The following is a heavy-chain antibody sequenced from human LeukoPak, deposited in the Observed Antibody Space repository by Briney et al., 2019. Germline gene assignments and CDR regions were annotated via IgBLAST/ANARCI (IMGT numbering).Heavy chain of an antibody. CDR3: ARDQVVDKSGYYYYYGMDV. CDR1: GFTFSSYA. D-gene: IGHD3-22*01. CDR2: ISGSGGST. Sequence: PGGSLRLSCAASGFTFSSYAMSWVRQAPGKGLEWVSAISGSGGSTYYADSVKGRFTISRDNSKNTLYLQMNSLRAEDTAVYYCARDQVVDKSGYYYYYGMDVWGQGTTVTVSS. J-gene: IGHJ6*02. V-gene: IGHV3-23*01.